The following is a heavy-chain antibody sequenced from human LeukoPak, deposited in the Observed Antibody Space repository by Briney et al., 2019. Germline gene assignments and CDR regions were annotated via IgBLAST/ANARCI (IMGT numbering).Heavy chain of an antibody. CDR1: GGSFSGYY. Sequence: PSETLSLTCAVYGGSFSGYYWSWIRQPPGKGLEWIGEINHSGSTNYNPSLKSRVTISVDTSKNQFSLKLSSVTAADTAVYYCARRVPAARVMDVWGKGTTVTVSS. D-gene: IGHD2-2*01. J-gene: IGHJ6*04. CDR3: ARRVPAARVMDV. CDR2: INHSGST. V-gene: IGHV4-34*01.